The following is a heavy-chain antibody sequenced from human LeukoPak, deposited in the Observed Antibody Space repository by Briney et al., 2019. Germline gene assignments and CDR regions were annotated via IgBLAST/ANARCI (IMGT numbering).Heavy chain of an antibody. J-gene: IGHJ4*02. Sequence: SVKLSCKASGGTFSSYAISRVRQAPGQGLEWMGGIIPIFGTANYAQKFQGRVTITADESTSTAYMELSSLRYEDTAVYYCARAYSGYDPFDYWGQGTLVTVSS. CDR2: IIPIFGTA. D-gene: IGHD5-12*01. V-gene: IGHV1-69*13. CDR1: GGTFSSYA. CDR3: ARAYSGYDPFDY.